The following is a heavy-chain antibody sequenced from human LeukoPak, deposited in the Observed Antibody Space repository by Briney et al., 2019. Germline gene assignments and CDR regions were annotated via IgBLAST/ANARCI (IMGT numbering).Heavy chain of an antibody. D-gene: IGHD1-26*01. Sequence: PSETLSLTCTVSGASISSFYWSWIRQPAGKGLEWIGRIYTSGSTSYNPSLKSRVTMSEDTSKNQFSLKLSSVTAADTAVYYCARGGGSYSNFDYWGQGTLVTVSS. CDR2: IYTSGST. V-gene: IGHV4-4*07. CDR1: GASISSFY. J-gene: IGHJ4*02. CDR3: ARGGGSYSNFDY.